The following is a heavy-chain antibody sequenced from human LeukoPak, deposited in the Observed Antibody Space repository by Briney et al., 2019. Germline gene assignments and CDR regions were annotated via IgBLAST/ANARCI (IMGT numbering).Heavy chain of an antibody. CDR2: ISSDGSRV. CDR1: GFTFSDYW. CDR3: AGGEGIRSSWYHFDY. Sequence: GGSLRLSCAASGFTFSDYWMHWVRQAPGKGLVWVSRISSDGSRVTYADSVKGRFTISRDNVKNTLYLQMNSLRAEDTAVYYCAGGEGIRSSWYHFDYWGQGTLVTVSS. D-gene: IGHD6-13*01. V-gene: IGHV3-74*01. J-gene: IGHJ4*02.